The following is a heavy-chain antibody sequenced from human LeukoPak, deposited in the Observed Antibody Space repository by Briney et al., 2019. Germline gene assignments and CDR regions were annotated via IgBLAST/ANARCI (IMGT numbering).Heavy chain of an antibody. CDR2: IATGGSAI. Sequence: GGSLRLSCAAAGFAFSSYEMSWVHQAPGKGLEWVSYIATGGSAIYYADSVKGRFTISRDNAKNSLYLQMNSLRAEDMAVYYCVRGGYCSSTICYWYNAFDMWGQGTMVTVSS. D-gene: IGHD2-2*01. CDR3: VRGGYCSSTICYWYNAFDM. CDR1: GFAFSSYE. J-gene: IGHJ3*02. V-gene: IGHV3-48*03.